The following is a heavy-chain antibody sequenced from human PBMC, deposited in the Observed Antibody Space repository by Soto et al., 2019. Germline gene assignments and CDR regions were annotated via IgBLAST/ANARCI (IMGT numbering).Heavy chain of an antibody. CDR1: GGSISSYY. CDR3: ARHLAQYGSGSHSIDY. Sequence: QVQLQESGPGLVKPSETLSLTCTVSGGSISSYYWSWIRQPPGKGLEWIGYIYYSGSTNYNPSLKSRVTISVDTSKNPFSLKLSSVTAADTAVYYCARHLAQYGSGSHSIDYWGQGTLVTVSS. CDR2: IYYSGST. J-gene: IGHJ4*02. D-gene: IGHD3-10*01. V-gene: IGHV4-59*08.